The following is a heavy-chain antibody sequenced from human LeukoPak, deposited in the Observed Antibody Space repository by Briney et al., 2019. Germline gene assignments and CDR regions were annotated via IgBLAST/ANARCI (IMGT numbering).Heavy chain of an antibody. CDR3: ARRGYYDSSGYYYYY. V-gene: IGHV4-39*07. J-gene: IGHJ4*02. Sequence: SETLSLTCTVSGGSISSSSYYWGWLRQPPGKGLEWIGTIYYSGSTYYNPSLKSRVTISVDTSKNQFSLKLSSVTAADTAVYYCARRGYYDSSGYYYYYWGQGTLVTVSS. CDR2: IYYSGST. D-gene: IGHD3-22*01. CDR1: GGSISSSSYY.